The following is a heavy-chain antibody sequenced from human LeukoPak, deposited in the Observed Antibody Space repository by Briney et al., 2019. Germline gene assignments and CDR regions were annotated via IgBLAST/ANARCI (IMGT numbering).Heavy chain of an antibody. D-gene: IGHD5-12*01. J-gene: IGHJ4*02. CDR3: AYSGYDLVYNSGY. Sequence: MSSETLSLTCTVSGGSISSYYWSWIRQPPGKGLEWIGYIYTSGSTNYNPSLKSRVTISVDTSKKQFSLKLSSVTAAGTAVYYCAYSGYDLVYNSGYWGQGTLVTVSS. CDR2: IYTSGST. CDR1: GGSISSYY. V-gene: IGHV4-4*09.